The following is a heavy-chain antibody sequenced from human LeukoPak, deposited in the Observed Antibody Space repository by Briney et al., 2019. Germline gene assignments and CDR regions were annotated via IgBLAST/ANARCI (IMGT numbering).Heavy chain of an antibody. CDR2: INIDGRSR. CDR1: GFTFSSYW. D-gene: IGHD2-21*02. CDR3: ARDPYCGGDCSLDY. V-gene: IGHV3-74*01. Sequence: PGGSLGLSCVASGFTFSSYWMHWVRQAPGKGLVWVSRINIDGRSRSYADSVKGRFTISRDNAKNTLYLQMNSLRAEDTAVYYCARDPYCGGDCSLDYWGQGTLVTVSS. J-gene: IGHJ4*02.